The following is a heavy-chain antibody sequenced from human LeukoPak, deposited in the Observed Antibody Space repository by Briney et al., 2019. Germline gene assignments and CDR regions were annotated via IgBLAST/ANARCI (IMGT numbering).Heavy chain of an antibody. D-gene: IGHD6-13*01. Sequence: GASVKVSCKASGYTFTGYYMHWVRQAPGQGLEWMGWINPNSGGTSYAQKFQGRVTMTRDTSISTAYMELSRLRSDDTAVYYCASLRYSSSWYEDYWGQGTLVTVSS. CDR1: GYTFTGYY. V-gene: IGHV1-2*02. J-gene: IGHJ4*02. CDR2: INPNSGGT. CDR3: ASLRYSSSWYEDY.